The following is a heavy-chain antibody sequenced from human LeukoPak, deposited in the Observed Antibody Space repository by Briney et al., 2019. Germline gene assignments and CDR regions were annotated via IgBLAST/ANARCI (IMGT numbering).Heavy chain of an antibody. V-gene: IGHV4-59*11. CDR1: GGSISSHY. CDR3: ARGRISSWYDY. CDR2: IYYSGST. Sequence: SETLSLTCTVSGGSISSHYWSWIRQPPGKGLEWIGYIYYSGSTNYNPSLKSRVTISVDTSKNQFSLKLSSVTAADTAVYYCARGRISSWYDYWGQGTLVTVSS. J-gene: IGHJ4*02. D-gene: IGHD6-13*01.